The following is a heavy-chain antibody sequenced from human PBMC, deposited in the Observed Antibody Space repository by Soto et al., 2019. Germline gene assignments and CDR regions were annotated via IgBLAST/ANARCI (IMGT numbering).Heavy chain of an antibody. CDR3: ARDTYLVGDPPTYYYGMDV. D-gene: IGHD4-17*01. CDR2: IIPIFGTA. Sequence: QVQLVQSGAEVKKPGSSVKVSCKASGGTFSSYAISWVRQAPGQGLEWMGGIIPIFGTANYAQKFQGRVTITADESTSTAYMELSSLRSEDTAVYYCARDTYLVGDPPTYYYGMDVWGQGTTVTVSS. V-gene: IGHV1-69*01. CDR1: GGTFSSYA. J-gene: IGHJ6*02.